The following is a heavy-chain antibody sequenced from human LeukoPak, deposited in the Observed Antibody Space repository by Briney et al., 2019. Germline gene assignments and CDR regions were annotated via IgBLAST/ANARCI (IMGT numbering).Heavy chain of an antibody. Sequence: PSETLSLTCTVSGGSISSGDYYWSWIRQPPGKGLEWIGYIYYSGSIYYNPSLKGRVTISVDTSKNRFSLKLSSVTAADTAVYYCARAPGVPAAVVYYYMDVWGKGTTVTVSS. D-gene: IGHD2-2*01. CDR1: GGSISSGDYY. CDR3: ARAPGVPAAVVYYYMDV. V-gene: IGHV4-30-4*08. CDR2: IYYSGSI. J-gene: IGHJ6*03.